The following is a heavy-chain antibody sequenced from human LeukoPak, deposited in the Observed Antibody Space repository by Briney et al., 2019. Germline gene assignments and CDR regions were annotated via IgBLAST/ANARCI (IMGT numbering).Heavy chain of an antibody. V-gene: IGHV3-33*06. J-gene: IGHJ4*02. CDR1: GFTFSNYG. CDR3: AKDFARAGGDYFDY. Sequence: PGGSLRLSCAASGFTFSNYGMHWVRQAPGKGLEWVALIWFDGSSQYYANSVKGRFTVSRDNSKNTLYLLMNSLRADDTAVYYCAKDFARAGGDYFDYWGQGTLVTVSS. CDR2: IWFDGSSQ. D-gene: IGHD3-16*01.